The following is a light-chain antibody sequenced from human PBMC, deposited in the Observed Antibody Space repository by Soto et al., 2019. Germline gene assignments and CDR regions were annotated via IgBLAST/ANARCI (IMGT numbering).Light chain of an antibody. Sequence: MSQSPATLSVSPGERATLSCRASQSVSRNLAWYQQKPGQAPRLLIYGASSRATGIPDRFSGSGSGTDFTLTISRLEPEAFPVYYCQQYGSSRTFGQGTKVDIK. CDR1: QSVSRN. CDR2: GAS. CDR3: QQYGSSRT. J-gene: IGKJ1*01. V-gene: IGKV3-20*01.